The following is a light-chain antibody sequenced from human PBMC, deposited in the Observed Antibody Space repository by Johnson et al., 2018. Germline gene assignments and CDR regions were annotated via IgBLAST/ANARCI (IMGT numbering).Light chain of an antibody. Sequence: SVLTQPPSVSAAPGQKVTISCSGSSSNIGNNYVSWYQQLPGTAPKLLIYENNKRPSGIPDRFSGSKSGTSATLAITGLQTGDEADYYCGTWDSSLSAGNVFGTGTKVTFL. CDR1: SSNIGNNY. CDR3: GTWDSSLSAGNV. V-gene: IGLV1-51*02. CDR2: ENN. J-gene: IGLJ1*01.